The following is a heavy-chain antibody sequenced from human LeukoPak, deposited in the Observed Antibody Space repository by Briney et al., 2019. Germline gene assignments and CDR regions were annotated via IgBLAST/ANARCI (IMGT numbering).Heavy chain of an antibody. V-gene: IGHV1-2*02. Sequence: ASVTVSCKASGYTFTGYYMHWVRQAPGQGLEWTGWINPNSGGTDYAQKFQGSVTMTRDTSISTAYMELSRLRSDDTAVYYCARDRVNIVVVPAAVAYHYYYMDVWGKGTTVTVSS. CDR3: ARDRVNIVVVPAAVAYHYYYMDV. CDR2: INPNSGGT. D-gene: IGHD2-2*01. J-gene: IGHJ6*03. CDR1: GYTFTGYY.